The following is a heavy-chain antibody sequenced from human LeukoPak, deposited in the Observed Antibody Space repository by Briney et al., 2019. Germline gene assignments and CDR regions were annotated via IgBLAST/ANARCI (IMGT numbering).Heavy chain of an antibody. D-gene: IGHD5-12*01. CDR1: GFPFSSYW. Sequence: PGGSLRLSCVASGFPFSSYWMTWVRQAPGKGLEWVAVIWYDGSNKYYADSVKGRFTISRDNSKNTLYLQMNSLRAEVTAVYYCAKGTRGYSGYDPTFCCMDVWGQGTTVTVSS. V-gene: IGHV3-33*06. CDR3: AKGTRGYSGYDPTFCCMDV. J-gene: IGHJ6*02. CDR2: IWYDGSNK.